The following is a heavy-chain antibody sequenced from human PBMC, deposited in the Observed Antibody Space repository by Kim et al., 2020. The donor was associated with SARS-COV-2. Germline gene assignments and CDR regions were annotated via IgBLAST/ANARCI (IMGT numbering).Heavy chain of an antibody. V-gene: IGHV4-39*01. D-gene: IGHD2-2*01. Sequence: SETLSLTCTVSGGSISSSSYYWGWIRPPPGQGLVWLGSTNYSGSTYYNPSLQSRVTISGDTTKNQFSLKLSSVTAADTAVYYCARQDVPAAIVPWSDRHYYYYYGMDVWGQGTTVTVSS. CDR2: TNYSGST. J-gene: IGHJ6*02. CDR1: GGSISSSSYY. CDR3: ARQDVPAAIVPWSDRHYYYYYGMDV.